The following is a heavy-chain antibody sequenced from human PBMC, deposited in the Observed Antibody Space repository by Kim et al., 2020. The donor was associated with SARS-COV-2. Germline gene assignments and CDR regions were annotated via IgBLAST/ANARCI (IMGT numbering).Heavy chain of an antibody. V-gene: IGHV3-21*01. CDR1: GFTFSSYS. D-gene: IGHD3-3*01. J-gene: IGHJ4*02. Sequence: GGSLRLSCAASGFTFSSYSMNWVRQAPGKGLEWVSSISSSSSYIYYADSVKGRFTISRDNAKNSLYLQMNSLRAEDTAVYYCARDTYYDFWSGYSHYYFDYWGQGTLVTVSS. CDR2: ISSSSSYI. CDR3: ARDTYYDFWSGYSHYYFDY.